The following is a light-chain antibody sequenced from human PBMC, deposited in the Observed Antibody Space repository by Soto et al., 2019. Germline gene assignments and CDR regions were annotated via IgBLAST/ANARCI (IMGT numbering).Light chain of an antibody. CDR1: SSDVVGHSF. J-gene: IGLJ2*01. V-gene: IGLV2-8*01. Sequence: QSALSQPPSASGSPGQSVTISCTGTSSDVVGHSFVSWYQQRPGKAPQLMIYEDIKRPSWVPDRFSGSKSGNTASLTVSGLQSEDEADYYCSSYSDSKSVIFGGGTKVTVL. CDR3: SSYSDSKSVI. CDR2: EDI.